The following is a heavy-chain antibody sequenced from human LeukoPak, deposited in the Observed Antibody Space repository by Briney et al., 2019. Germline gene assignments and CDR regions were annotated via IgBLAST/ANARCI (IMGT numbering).Heavy chain of an antibody. V-gene: IGHV3-48*01. J-gene: IGHJ3*02. Sequence: GSLRLSCAXXXXXXDXXSMNXXRXAPXXXLEXXXXISTSSSTMYYADSVKGRITISRDNAKNSVYLQMNCLRAEDTAVYYCARDGGSSWYGAFDIWGQGTMVTVSS. CDR3: ARDGGSSWYGAFDI. CDR1: XXXXDXXS. CDR2: ISTSSSTM. D-gene: IGHD6-13*01.